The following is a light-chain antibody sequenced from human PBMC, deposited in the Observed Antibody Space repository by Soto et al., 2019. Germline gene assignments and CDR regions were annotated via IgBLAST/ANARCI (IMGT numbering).Light chain of an antibody. CDR1: QSITNW. CDR2: KAS. Sequence: DIQMTQSPSTLSASVGDRLSITCRASQSITNWLAWYQQKPGKAPKLLIYKASSLQSEVPSRFSGSASGPEFPLTLSSLQPDDFAPYYCQQYHSYPFTFGPGTKVDIK. V-gene: IGKV1-5*03. J-gene: IGKJ3*01. CDR3: QQYHSYPFT.